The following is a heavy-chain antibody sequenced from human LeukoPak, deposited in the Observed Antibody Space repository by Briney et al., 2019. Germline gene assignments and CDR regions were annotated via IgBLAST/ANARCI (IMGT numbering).Heavy chain of an antibody. CDR3: ARDGFTVVAYYNGYFDY. V-gene: IGHV1-3*01. CDR1: GYTFTSHA. CDR2: INAGNGNT. J-gene: IGHJ4*02. Sequence: ASVKVSCKASGYTFTSHAIHWVRQAPGQRLEWMGWINAGNGNTRYSQKFQGRVTSIRDTSANTAYMELSSLRSEDTAVYYCARDGFTVVAYYNGYFDYWGQGTLVTVSS. D-gene: IGHD3-10*01.